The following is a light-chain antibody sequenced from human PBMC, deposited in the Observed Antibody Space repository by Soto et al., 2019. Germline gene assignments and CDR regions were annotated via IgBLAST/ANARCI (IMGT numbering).Light chain of an antibody. CDR3: QQYHNWPIT. Sequence: DIVMTQSPDSLAVSLGERATINCKSSQIFLYSSNNKNYLAWYQQRPGQSPRLLLYYASTRATGVPARFSGSGSGTEFTLAISSLQSEDFAVYYCQQYHNWPITFGQGTRLEIK. J-gene: IGKJ5*01. CDR1: QIFLYSSNNKNY. CDR2: YAS. V-gene: IGKV4-1*01.